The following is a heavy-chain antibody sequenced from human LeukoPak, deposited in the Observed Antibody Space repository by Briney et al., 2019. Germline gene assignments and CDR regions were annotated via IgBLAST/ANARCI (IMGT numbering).Heavy chain of an antibody. CDR2: IYSSGDT. D-gene: IGHD6-13*01. V-gene: IGHV4-61*02. J-gene: IGHJ4*02. Sequence: SETLSLTCTVSGGSISSSSYYWSWIRQPAGKGLEWIGRIYSSGDTNYNPSLKSRVTMSIDTSKKQFSLNLSSVTAADTAVYYCAAYQQQLAFDYWGQGTLVTVSS. CDR1: GGSISSSSYY. CDR3: AAYQQQLAFDY.